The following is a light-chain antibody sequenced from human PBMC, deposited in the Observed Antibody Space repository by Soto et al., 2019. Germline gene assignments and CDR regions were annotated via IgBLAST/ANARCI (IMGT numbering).Light chain of an antibody. J-gene: IGKJ2*01. CDR1: QSINSAY. CDR3: QQFGGSVYI. Sequence: EIVLTQSPSTLSLSPGERATLSCRTSQSINSAYLAWYQQKPGQAPRLLIYGASTRATGIPDRFSGSGSGTDFTLIISRLEPEDFAVYYCQQFGGSVYIFGQGTKVEIK. CDR2: GAS. V-gene: IGKV3-20*01.